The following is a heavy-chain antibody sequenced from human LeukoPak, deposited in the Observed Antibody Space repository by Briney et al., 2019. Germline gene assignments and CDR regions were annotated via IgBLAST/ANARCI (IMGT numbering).Heavy chain of an antibody. D-gene: IGHD1-1*01. CDR3: ASLTLTYNPLDF. CDR1: GGSISYFY. Sequence: PSETLSLTCTVSGGSISYFYWSWIRQPAGKGLEWIGRIYTSGSTNYNPSLKSRVTMSVDTSKKQFSLKLTSVTAADTAVYCCASLTLTYNPLDFWGQGTLVTVSS. V-gene: IGHV4-4*07. CDR2: IYTSGST. J-gene: IGHJ4*02.